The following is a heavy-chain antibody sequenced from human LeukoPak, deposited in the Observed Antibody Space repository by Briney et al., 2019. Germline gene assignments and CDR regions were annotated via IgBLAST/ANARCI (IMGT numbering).Heavy chain of an antibody. CDR2: IRYDGSNK. V-gene: IGHV3-30*02. CDR1: GFTFSSYG. Sequence: PGGSLRLSCAASGFTFSSYGMHWVRQAPGKGLEWVAFIRYDGSNKYYADSVKGRFTISRDNSKNTLYLQMNSLRAEDTAVYYCAKTLNEANPMAGTFYFDYWAREPWSPSPQ. J-gene: IGHJ4*02. D-gene: IGHD6-19*01. CDR3: AKTLNEANPMAGTFYFDY.